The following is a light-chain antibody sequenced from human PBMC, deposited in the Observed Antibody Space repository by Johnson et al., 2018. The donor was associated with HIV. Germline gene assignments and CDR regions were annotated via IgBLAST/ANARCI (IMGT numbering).Light chain of an antibody. J-gene: IGLJ1*01. CDR2: DNN. CDR1: NSNIGNNY. V-gene: IGLV1-51*01. CDR3: GTWDSSLSGGLYV. Sequence: VLTQPPSVSAAPGQKVTISCSGNNSNIGNNYVSWYQHLPGTAPKLLIYDNNKRPSGIPDRFSASKSGTSATLGITGLQPEDEADYYCGTWDSSLSGGLYVFGTGTRVTVL.